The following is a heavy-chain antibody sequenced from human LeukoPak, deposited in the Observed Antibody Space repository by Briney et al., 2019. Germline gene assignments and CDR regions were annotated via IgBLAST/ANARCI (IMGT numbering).Heavy chain of an antibody. CDR1: GYTFSDYW. J-gene: IGHJ1*01. Sequence: GGSLRLSCAASGYTFSDYWMDWVRQAPGKGLVWVSRIKSDGSRITYADSVRGRFTISRDNAKNTLYLQMNSLRAEDTAVYYCAFLPPGHWGQGTLVTVSS. CDR3: AFLPPGH. CDR2: IKSDGSRI. D-gene: IGHD3-3*01. V-gene: IGHV3-74*01.